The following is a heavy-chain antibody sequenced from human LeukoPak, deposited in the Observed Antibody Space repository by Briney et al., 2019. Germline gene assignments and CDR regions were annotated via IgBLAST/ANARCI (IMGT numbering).Heavy chain of an antibody. CDR2: IGSSSSYI. D-gene: IGHD6-6*01. CDR3: ASDSSSSWRVDYYYYRDV. CDR1: GFTFSTYS. V-gene: IGHV3-21*01. Sequence: GGSLRLSCAASGFTFSTYSMNWVRQVPGKGLEWVSSIGSSSSYIYYADSVKGRFTISRDNAKNSLYLQMNSLRAEDTAVYYCASDSSSSWRVDYYYYRDVWGKGTTVTVSS. J-gene: IGHJ6*03.